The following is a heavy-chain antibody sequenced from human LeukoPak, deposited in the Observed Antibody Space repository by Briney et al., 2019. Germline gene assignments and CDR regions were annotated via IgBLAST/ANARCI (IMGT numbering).Heavy chain of an antibody. Sequence: PSETLSLTCTVSGGSISSSSYYWGWVRQPPGKGLEWVGSIYYSGSTYYNPSLKSRVTISVDTSKNQFSLELSSVTAADTAVYYCARVNSLLGYCSGGSCSRYYYYMDVWGKGTTVTVSS. CDR2: IYYSGST. V-gene: IGHV4-39*07. CDR3: ARVNSLLGYCSGGSCSRYYYYMDV. D-gene: IGHD2-15*01. CDR1: GGSISSSSYY. J-gene: IGHJ6*03.